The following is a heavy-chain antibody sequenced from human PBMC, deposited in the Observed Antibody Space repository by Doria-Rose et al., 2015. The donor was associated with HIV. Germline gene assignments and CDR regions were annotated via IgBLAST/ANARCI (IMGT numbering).Heavy chain of an antibody. Sequence: QVQLVQSGPVLVKPAETLTLTCTVSGVSLSSPGMGVSWIRQPPGQALEWLANNFSDDERSYKTSLKSRLTIPRGTSKSQVVLTMTDMDPVDTATYYCARIKSSRWYHKYYFDFWGQGTLVIVSA. CDR1: GVSLSSPGMG. D-gene: IGHD6-13*01. J-gene: IGHJ4*02. V-gene: IGHV2-26*01. CDR2: NFSDDER. CDR3: ARIKSSRWYHKYYFDF.